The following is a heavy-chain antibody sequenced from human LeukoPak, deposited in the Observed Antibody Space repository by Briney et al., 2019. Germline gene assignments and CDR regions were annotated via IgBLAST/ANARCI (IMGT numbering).Heavy chain of an antibody. D-gene: IGHD5-18*01. CDR3: ARDAYSYGSDDAFDI. CDR1: GGSITSYY. V-gene: IGHV4-59*01. Sequence: PSETLSLTCTVSGGSITSYYWSWIRQPPGKGLEWIGYIYYSGSTNYNPSLKSRVTISVDTSKNQFSLKLNSVTAADTAVYYCARDAYSYGSDDAFDIWGQGTLVTVSS. CDR2: IYYSGST. J-gene: IGHJ3*02.